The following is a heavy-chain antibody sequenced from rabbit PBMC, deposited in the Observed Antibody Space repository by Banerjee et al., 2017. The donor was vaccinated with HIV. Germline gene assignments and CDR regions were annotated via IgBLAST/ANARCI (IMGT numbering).Heavy chain of an antibody. J-gene: IGHJ4*01. D-gene: IGHD4-1*01. CDR2: IYTGDGST. CDR3: AKSDTSGWGADL. CDR1: GFSFSSSYY. Sequence: QEQLVESGGGLVQPEGSLTLTCTASGFSFSSSYYMCWVRQAPGKGLEWIGCIYTGDGSTYYASWAKGRFTISKTSSTTVTLQMTSLTVADTATYFCAKSDTSGWGADLWGPGTLVTVS. V-gene: IGHV1S45*01.